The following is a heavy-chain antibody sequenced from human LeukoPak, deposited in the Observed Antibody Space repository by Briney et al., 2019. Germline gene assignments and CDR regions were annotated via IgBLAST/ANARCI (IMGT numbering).Heavy chain of an antibody. CDR3: ARSIAATGTRGFDY. Sequence: VKVSCKPSGRTFCTYATRWVRRAPGQGLEWMGGIIPIFGTANYAQKFQGRVTITADESTSTAYMELSSLRSEDTAVYYCARSIAATGTRGFDYWGQGTLVTVSS. D-gene: IGHD6-13*01. CDR1: GRTFCTYA. V-gene: IGHV1-69*13. J-gene: IGHJ4*02. CDR2: IIPIFGTA.